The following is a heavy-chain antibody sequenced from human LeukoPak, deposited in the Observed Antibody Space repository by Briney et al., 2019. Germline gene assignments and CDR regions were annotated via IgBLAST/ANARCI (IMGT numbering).Heavy chain of an antibody. D-gene: IGHD3-3*01. CDR3: APFWSGYHGFDP. J-gene: IGHJ5*02. V-gene: IGHV4-34*01. Sequence: SETLSLTCAVYGGSFSGYYWSWIRQPPGKGLEWIGEINHSGSTNYNPSLKSRVTISVDTSKNQFSLKLSSVTAADTAVYYCAPFWSGYHGFDPWGQGTLVTVSS. CDR2: INHSGST. CDR1: GGSFSGYY.